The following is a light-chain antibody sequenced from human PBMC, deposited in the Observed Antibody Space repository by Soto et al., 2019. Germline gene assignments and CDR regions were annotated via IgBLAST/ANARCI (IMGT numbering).Light chain of an antibody. CDR1: QSVSSSY. CDR3: QQYGSSPPWT. CDR2: GAS. V-gene: IGKV3-20*01. Sequence: EIVLTQSPGTLSLSPGERATLSCRASQSVSSSYLAWYQQKPGQAPRLLIYGASSRATGIPDRFSGSGSGTDFPLTISRLEPEDVAVHYCQQYGSSPPWTFGQGTKVEIK. J-gene: IGKJ1*01.